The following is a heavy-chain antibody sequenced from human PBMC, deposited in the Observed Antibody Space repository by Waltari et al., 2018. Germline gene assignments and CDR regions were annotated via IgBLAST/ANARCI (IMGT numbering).Heavy chain of an antibody. D-gene: IGHD3-10*01. V-gene: IGHV1-46*01. Sequence: QVQLVQSGAEVKKPGASVKVSCKASGYTFTSYYLHWVRQAPGQGLEWMGIINPSGGSTSYAQKFQGRVTMTRDTSTSTVYMELSSLRSEDTAVYYCARESRYYYGSGGSYYGMDVWGQGTTVTVSS. CDR1: GYTFTSYY. CDR3: ARESRYYYGSGGSYYGMDV. J-gene: IGHJ6*02. CDR2: INPSGGST.